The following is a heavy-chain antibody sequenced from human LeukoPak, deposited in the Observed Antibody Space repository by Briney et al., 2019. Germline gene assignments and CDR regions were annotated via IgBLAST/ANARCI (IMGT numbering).Heavy chain of an antibody. V-gene: IGHV1-2*02. CDR3: ARGGAFCSITTCHEFDH. D-gene: IGHD2-2*01. J-gene: IGHJ4*02. CDR1: GYTFTGSY. Sequence: ASVTVSCKTSGYTFTGSYLHWVRQVPGQGLEWMGWTNPSTGGTKSAQQFEGRVTMTRDTSNTTGYLELRSLRLDDTATYYCARGGAFCSITTCHEFDHWGQGTLVIVSS. CDR2: TNPSTGGT.